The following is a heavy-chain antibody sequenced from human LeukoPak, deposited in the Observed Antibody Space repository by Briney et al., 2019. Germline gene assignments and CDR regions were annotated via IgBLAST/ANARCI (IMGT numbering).Heavy chain of an antibody. V-gene: IGHV3-15*01. Sequence: GGSLRLSCAASGFTFSNAWMSWVRQAPGKGLEWVGRIKSKTDGGTTDYAAPVKGRFTISRDDSKNTPYLQMNSLKTEDTAVYYCTTDSLAYGDYSLDYWGQGTLVTVSS. CDR2: IKSKTDGGTT. CDR3: TTDSLAYGDYSLDY. CDR1: GFTFSNAW. D-gene: IGHD4-17*01. J-gene: IGHJ4*02.